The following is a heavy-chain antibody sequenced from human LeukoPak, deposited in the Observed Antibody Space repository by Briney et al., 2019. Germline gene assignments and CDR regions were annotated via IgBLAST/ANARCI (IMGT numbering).Heavy chain of an antibody. D-gene: IGHD3-22*01. Sequence: PGGSLRLSCAVSGTTLSNYGMSWVRQAPGKGLEWVAGISDSGGRTNYADSVEGWFTISRDNPKNTLYLQMNSLRAEDTAVYFCAKRGVVIRVILVGFHKEAYYFDSWDQGALVTVSS. CDR1: GTTLSNYG. CDR2: ISDSGGRT. J-gene: IGHJ4*02. CDR3: AKRGVVIRVILVGFHKEAYYFDS. V-gene: IGHV3-23*01.